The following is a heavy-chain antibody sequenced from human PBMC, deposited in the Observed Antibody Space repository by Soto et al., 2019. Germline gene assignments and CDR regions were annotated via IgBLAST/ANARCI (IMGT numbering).Heavy chain of an antibody. V-gene: IGHV3-64*01. Sequence: EVQLVESGGGLVQPGGSLSLSCAASGFTFSNYAMYWVRQAPGKVLEYVSGISSNGVGTYYANSVKDRFTISRDNSKNTLYLQMGSLRAEDMAVYYCARREQSDYYYMDVWGKGTSVTVSS. J-gene: IGHJ6*03. D-gene: IGHD6-19*01. CDR3: ARREQSDYYYMDV. CDR1: GFTFSNYA. CDR2: ISSNGVGT.